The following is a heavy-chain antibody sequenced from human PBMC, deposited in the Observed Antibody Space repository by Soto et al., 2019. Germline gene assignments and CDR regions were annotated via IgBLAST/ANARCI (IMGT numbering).Heavy chain of an antibody. CDR2: ISPYDDNT. V-gene: IGHV1-18*01. J-gene: IGHJ6*02. CDR3: ARGGYYDSSGSRNYHYYGMDA. Sequence: QVQLVQSGSEVKKPGATVKVSCKASGYSFNSYGISWVRQAPGQGLEWLGWISPYDDNTKYAQSLQGRVTMTTDTLTRTAYMELRSLRSDDTAVYYCARGGYYDSSGSRNYHYYGMDAWGQGTTVTVS. CDR1: GYSFNSYG. D-gene: IGHD3-22*01.